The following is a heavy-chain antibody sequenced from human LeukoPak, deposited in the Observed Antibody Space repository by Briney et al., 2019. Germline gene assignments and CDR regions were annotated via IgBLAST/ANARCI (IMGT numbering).Heavy chain of an antibody. Sequence: LRLSCAASGFTFSSYGMHWVRQAPGKGLEWVAVIGYDGSNKYYADSVKGRFTISRDNSKNTLYLQMNSLRAEDTAVYYCARDRQGTDFWSGYSGLDPWGQGTLVTVSS. V-gene: IGHV3-33*01. D-gene: IGHD3-3*01. J-gene: IGHJ5*02. CDR3: ARDRQGTDFWSGYSGLDP. CDR1: GFTFSSYG. CDR2: IGYDGSNK.